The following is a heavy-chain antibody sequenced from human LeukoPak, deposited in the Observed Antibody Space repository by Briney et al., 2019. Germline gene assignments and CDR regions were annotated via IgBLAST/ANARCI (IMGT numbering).Heavy chain of an antibody. J-gene: IGHJ4*02. CDR3: ARQNDFRLDY. CDR1: GYPFSSYW. Sequence: GESLKISCKGSGYPFSSYWIGWVRQMPGKGLEWMGIIYAGDSDTRYSPSLQGQVTISVDTSLGTAYLQSSSLKASDTAIYYCARQNDFRLDYWGQGTLVTVSS. CDR2: IYAGDSDT. D-gene: IGHD3-3*01. V-gene: IGHV5-51*01.